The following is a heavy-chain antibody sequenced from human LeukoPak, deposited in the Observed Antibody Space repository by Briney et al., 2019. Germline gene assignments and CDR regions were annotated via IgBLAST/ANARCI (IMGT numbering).Heavy chain of an antibody. CDR2: IYHSGST. Sequence: PSETLSLTCAVSGYSISSGYYWGWIRQPPGKGLEWIGSIYHSGSTYYNPSLKSRVTISVDTSKNQFSLKLSSVTAADTAVYYCARRDYDFWSGYWFDPWGQGTLVTVSS. V-gene: IGHV4-38-2*01. CDR3: ARRDYDFWSGYWFDP. D-gene: IGHD3-3*01. J-gene: IGHJ5*02. CDR1: GYSISSGYY.